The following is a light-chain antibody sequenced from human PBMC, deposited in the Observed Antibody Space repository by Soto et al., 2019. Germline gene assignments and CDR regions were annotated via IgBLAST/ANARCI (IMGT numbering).Light chain of an antibody. Sequence: DIVMTQSPDSLAVSLGERATINCKSSQSVLYSSNNKNYLAWYQQKPGQPPKLLIYWASTRESGVPDRFSGSDSWTYFTLNISRLQAEDVAVYYCHQYYSNPLVGPGTKVDIK. CDR3: HQYYSNPL. V-gene: IGKV4-1*01. J-gene: IGKJ3*01. CDR1: QSVLYSSNNKNY. CDR2: WAS.